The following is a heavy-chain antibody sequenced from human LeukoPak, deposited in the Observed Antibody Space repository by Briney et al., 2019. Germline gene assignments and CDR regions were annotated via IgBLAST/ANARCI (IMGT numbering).Heavy chain of an antibody. Sequence: PGGSLRLSCAASGFTFSSYSMNWVRQAPGKGLEWVSYITSSSSPIYYADSVKGRFTISRDNAKNSLYLQMNSLRAEDTAVYYCASRKGAAFDIWGQGTMVTVSS. V-gene: IGHV3-48*04. CDR1: GFTFSSYS. CDR3: ASRKGAAFDI. CDR2: ITSSSSPI. J-gene: IGHJ3*02.